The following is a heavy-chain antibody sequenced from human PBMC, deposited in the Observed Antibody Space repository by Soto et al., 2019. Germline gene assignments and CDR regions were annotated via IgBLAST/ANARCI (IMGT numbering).Heavy chain of an antibody. CDR1: GYTFTGYY. J-gene: IGHJ6*02. CDR3: ARELSSIKTGAAAGFYGMDV. Sequence: ASVKVSCKASGYTFTGYYMHWVRQAPGQGLEWMGWINPNSGGTNYAQKFQGRVTMTRDTSISTAYMELSRLRSDDTAVYYCARELSSIKTGAAAGFYGMDVWGQGTTVTVSS. CDR2: INPNSGGT. D-gene: IGHD6-13*01. V-gene: IGHV1-2*02.